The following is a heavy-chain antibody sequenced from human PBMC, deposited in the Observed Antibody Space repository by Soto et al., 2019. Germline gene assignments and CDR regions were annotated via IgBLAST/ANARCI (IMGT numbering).Heavy chain of an antibody. V-gene: IGHV3-30-3*01. J-gene: IGHJ4*02. CDR3: AREEYYFDY. Sequence: GGSLRLSCAASEFTFSSYAMHWVRQAPGKGLEWVAVVTYDGSNKYYADSVKGRFTISRDNSKNTLYLQMNSLRAEDTAVYFCAREEYYFDYWGQGVLVTVSS. CDR1: EFTFSSYA. CDR2: VTYDGSNK.